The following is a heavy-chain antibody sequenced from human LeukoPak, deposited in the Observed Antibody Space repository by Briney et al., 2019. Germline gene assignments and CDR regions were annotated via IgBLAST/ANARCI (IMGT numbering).Heavy chain of an antibody. V-gene: IGHV3-23*01. CDR3: AKDRGGNSLNAFDI. CDR2: IGGSVGSM. D-gene: IGHD4-23*01. CDR1: GFTFSSYV. J-gene: IGHJ3*02. Sequence: GGSLRLSCAASGFTFSSYVMSWVRQAPGKGLEWVSNIGGSVGSMFYAASVKGRFAISRDNSKNTLFLQMNNLRVEDTAVYYCAKDRGGNSLNAFDIWGQGTMVTVSS.